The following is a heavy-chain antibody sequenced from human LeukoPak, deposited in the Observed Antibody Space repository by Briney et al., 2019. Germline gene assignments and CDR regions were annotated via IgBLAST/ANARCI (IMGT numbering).Heavy chain of an antibody. CDR3: ARVYCSGGSCFNDY. CDR1: GFTFSRYD. J-gene: IGHJ4*02. D-gene: IGHD2-15*01. V-gene: IGHV3-30*03. CDR2: ISYDGSNE. Sequence: GGSLRLSCAASGFTFSRYDMHWVRQAPGKGLVWVALISYDGSNEYCADSVKGRFTISRDNAKNSLYLQMNSLRVEDTAVYYCARVYCSGGSCFNDYWGQGTLVTVSS.